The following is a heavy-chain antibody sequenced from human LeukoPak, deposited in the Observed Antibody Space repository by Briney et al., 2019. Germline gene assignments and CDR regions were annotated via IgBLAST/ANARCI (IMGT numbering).Heavy chain of an antibody. CDR3: ARGRSIAAAGIDY. V-gene: IGHV4-4*02. J-gene: IGHJ4*02. CDR1: SGSISSSNW. CDR2: IYHSGST. Sequence: NPSETLSLTCAVSSGSISSSNWWSWVRQPPGEWLGWIGEIYHSGSTNYNPSLKSRVTISVDKSKNQFSLKLSSVTAADTAVYYCARGRSIAAAGIDYWGQGTLVTVSS. D-gene: IGHD6-13*01.